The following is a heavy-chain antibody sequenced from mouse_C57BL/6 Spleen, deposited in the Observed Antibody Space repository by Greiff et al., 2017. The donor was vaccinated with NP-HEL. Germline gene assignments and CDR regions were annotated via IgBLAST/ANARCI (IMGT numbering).Heavy chain of an antibody. Sequence: EVHLVESGGGLVKPGGSLKLSCAASGFTFSSYAMSWVRQTPEKRLEWVATISDGGSYTYYPDNVKGRVTISRDNAKNNLYLQMSHLKSEDTAMYYCARDPDGSFWYFDVWGTGTTVTVSS. CDR1: GFTFSSYA. D-gene: IGHD2-3*01. J-gene: IGHJ1*03. CDR2: ISDGGSYT. CDR3: ARDPDGSFWYFDV. V-gene: IGHV5-4*01.